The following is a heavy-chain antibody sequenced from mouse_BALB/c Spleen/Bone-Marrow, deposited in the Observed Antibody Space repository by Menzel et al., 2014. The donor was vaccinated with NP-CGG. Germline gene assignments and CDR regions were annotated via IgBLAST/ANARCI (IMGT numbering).Heavy chain of an antibody. CDR3: ARYYYGSSLFDY. D-gene: IGHD1-1*01. CDR2: IDPANGNT. CDR1: GFNIKDTY. V-gene: IGHV14-3*02. Sequence: EVKLQESGAELVKPGASVKLSCTASGFNIKDTYMHWVKQRPEQGLEWIGRIDPANGNTKYDPKFQGKATITADKSSNKAYLQLSSLTSEDTAVYYCARYYYGSSLFDYWGQGTTLTVSS. J-gene: IGHJ2*01.